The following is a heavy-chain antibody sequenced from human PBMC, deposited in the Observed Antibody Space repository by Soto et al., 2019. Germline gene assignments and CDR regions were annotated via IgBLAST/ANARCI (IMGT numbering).Heavy chain of an antibody. CDR3: ARARYITMVRGVIIGYYYYGMDV. CDR2: INHSGST. D-gene: IGHD3-10*01. Sequence: PSETLSLTYAVYGGSFSDYYWSWIRQPPGKGLEWIGEINHSGSTNYNPSLKSRVTISVDTSKNQFSLKLSSVTAADTAVYYCARARYITMVRGVIIGYYYYGMDVWGQGTTVT. J-gene: IGHJ6*02. CDR1: GGSFSDYY. V-gene: IGHV4-34*01.